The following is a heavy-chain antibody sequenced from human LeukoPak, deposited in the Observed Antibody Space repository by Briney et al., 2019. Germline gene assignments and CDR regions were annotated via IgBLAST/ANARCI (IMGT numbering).Heavy chain of an antibody. CDR3: ARQDMTTVTTLGY. D-gene: IGHD4-17*01. J-gene: IGHJ4*02. CDR1: GGSISSSSYY. V-gene: IGHV4-39*01. Sequence: PSETLSLTCTVSGGSISSSSYYWGWIRQPPGKGLEWIGSIYYSGSTYYNPSLKSRVTISVDTSKNQFSLKLSSVTAADTAVYYCARQDMTTVTTLGYWGQGTLVTVSS. CDR2: IYYSGST.